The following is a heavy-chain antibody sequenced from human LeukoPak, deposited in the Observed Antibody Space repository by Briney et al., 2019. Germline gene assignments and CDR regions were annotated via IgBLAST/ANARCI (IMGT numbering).Heavy chain of an antibody. CDR2: TNPNSGGT. V-gene: IGHV1-2*02. J-gene: IGHJ4*02. CDR1: GYTFTGYY. D-gene: IGHD3-22*01. CDR3: ARDYYDSSGYYYVIDY. Sequence: GASVKVSCKASGYTFTGYYMHWVRQAPGQGLEWMGWTNPNSGGTNYAQKFQGRVTMTRDTSISTAYMELSRLRSDDTAVYYCARDYYDSSGYYYVIDYWGQGTLVTVSS.